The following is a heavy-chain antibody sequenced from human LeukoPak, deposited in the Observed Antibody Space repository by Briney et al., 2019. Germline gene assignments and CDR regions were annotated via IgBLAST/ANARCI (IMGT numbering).Heavy chain of an antibody. J-gene: IGHJ4*02. D-gene: IGHD2-2*01. CDR2: INPNSGGT. CDR3: ASAPRGYCSSTSCYWVY. V-gene: IGHV1-2*02. CDR1: GYTCTGYY. Sequence: ASVKVSCKASGYTCTGYYMHWVRQAPGQGLEWMGWINPNSGGTNYAQKFQGRVTMTRDTSISTAYMELSRLRSDDTAVYYCASAPRGYCSSTSCYWVYWGQGTLVTVSS.